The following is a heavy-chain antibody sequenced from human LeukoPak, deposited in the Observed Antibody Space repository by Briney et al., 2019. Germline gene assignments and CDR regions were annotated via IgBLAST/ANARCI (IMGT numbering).Heavy chain of an antibody. CDR3: ARDLGEVTFDY. V-gene: IGHV1-3*01. Sequence: ASVKVSCKASGYIFTSYAMHWVRQAPGQRLEWMGWINAGNGITKYSQKFQGRVTITRDTSASTAYMELSSLRSEDTAVYYCARDLGEVTFDYWGQGTLVTVSS. CDR1: GYIFTSYA. CDR2: INAGNGIT. D-gene: IGHD3-16*01. J-gene: IGHJ4*02.